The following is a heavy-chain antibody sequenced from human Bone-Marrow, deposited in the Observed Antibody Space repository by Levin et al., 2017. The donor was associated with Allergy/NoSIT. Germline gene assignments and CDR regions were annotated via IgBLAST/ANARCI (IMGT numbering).Heavy chain of an antibody. D-gene: IGHD1-26*01. V-gene: IGHV4-61*01. CDR2: FYYTGVT. CDR1: GGSVSSGSYY. CDR3: ARSGWERTRKAFDI. J-gene: IGHJ3*02. Sequence: SETLSLSCTVSGGSVSSGSYYWSWIRQSPGKGLEWIGYFYYTGVTNYNPSLKSRVTMSADTSKNQFSLRLSSVTAADTAVYYCARSGWERTRKAFDIWGQGTMVTVSS.